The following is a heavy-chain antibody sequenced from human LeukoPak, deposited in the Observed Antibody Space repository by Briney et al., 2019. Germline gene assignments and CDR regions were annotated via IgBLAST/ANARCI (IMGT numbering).Heavy chain of an antibody. CDR2: IYYSGST. D-gene: IGHD5-24*01. CDR3: ARHSRDGYNYDY. V-gene: IGHV4-59*08. CDR1: GGSISSYY. J-gene: IGHJ4*02. Sequence: SETLSLTCTASGGSISSYYWSRIRQPPGKGLEWIGYIYYSGSTNYNPSLKSRVTISVDTSKNQFSLKLSSVTAADTAVYYCARHSRDGYNYDYWGQGTLVTVSS.